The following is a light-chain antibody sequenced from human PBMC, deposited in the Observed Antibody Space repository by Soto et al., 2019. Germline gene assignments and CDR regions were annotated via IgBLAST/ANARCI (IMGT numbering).Light chain of an antibody. J-gene: IGKJ1*01. CDR2: KAS. CDR1: QSISSW. CDR3: QQYNSYSWT. V-gene: IGKV1-5*03. Sequence: DIPMTQSPSTLSASVGDRVTITCRASQSISSWLAWYQQKPGKAPKLLIYKASSLESGVPSRFSGSGSGTEFNLTISSLQPDDFATYYCQQYNSYSWTFGQGPKVEIK.